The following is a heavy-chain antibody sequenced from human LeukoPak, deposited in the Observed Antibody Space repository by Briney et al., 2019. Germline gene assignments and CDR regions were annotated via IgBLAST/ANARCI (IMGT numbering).Heavy chain of an antibody. J-gene: IGHJ6*04. CDR1: GFTFSSYA. CDR2: ISGSGGST. V-gene: IGHV3-23*01. CDR3: ASEVGYCSSTSCYGMYYYYYGMDV. D-gene: IGHD2-2*01. Sequence: PGGSLGLSCAASGFTFSSYAMSWVRQAPGKGLEWVSAISGSGGSTYYADSVKGRFTISRDNSKNTLYLQMNSLRAEDTAIYYCASEVGYCSSTSCYGMYYYYYGMDVWGKGTTVTVSS.